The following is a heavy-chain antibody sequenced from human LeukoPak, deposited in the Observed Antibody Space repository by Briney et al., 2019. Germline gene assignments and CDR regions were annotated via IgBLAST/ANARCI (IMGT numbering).Heavy chain of an antibody. CDR1: GYTLTDYY. CDR2: VDPEDGKT. V-gene: IGHV1-69-2*01. CDR3: ATVASREVGATFDY. Sequence: ASVKVSCKVSGYTLTDYYMHWVQQAPGKGLEWMGLVDPEDGKTIYAEKFQGRVTITADTSTDTAYMELSSLRSEDTAVYYCATVASREVGATFDYWGQGTLVTVSS. J-gene: IGHJ4*02. D-gene: IGHD1-26*01.